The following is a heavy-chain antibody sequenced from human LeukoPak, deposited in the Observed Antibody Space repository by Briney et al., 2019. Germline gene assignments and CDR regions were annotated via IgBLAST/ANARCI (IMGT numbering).Heavy chain of an antibody. Sequence: PGGSLRLSCAASGFTFSSYNMNWVRQAPGKGLEWVSHINTSSSTIYYADSVKGRFTISRDNSKNTLYLQMNSLRAEDTAVYYCARDRPSIAAAVSYYFDYWGQGTLVTVSS. CDR2: INTSSSTI. CDR3: ARDRPSIAAAVSYYFDY. D-gene: IGHD6-13*01. CDR1: GFTFSSYN. V-gene: IGHV3-48*01. J-gene: IGHJ4*02.